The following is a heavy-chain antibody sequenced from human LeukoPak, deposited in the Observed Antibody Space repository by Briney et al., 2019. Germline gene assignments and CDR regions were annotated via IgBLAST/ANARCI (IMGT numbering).Heavy chain of an antibody. J-gene: IGHJ6*02. CDR2: ISSSGRTI. D-gene: IGHD6-13*01. CDR1: GFTFSTYS. Sequence: GGSLRLSCAASGFTFSTYSMNWVRQAPGKGLQWISYISSSGRTIYYADSVKGRFTISRDNSKNTLYLQMNSLRAEDTAVYYCARDGGVIAAASQPKDYYYYGMDVWGQGTTVTVSS. CDR3: ARDGGVIAAASQPKDYYYYGMDV. V-gene: IGHV3-48*01.